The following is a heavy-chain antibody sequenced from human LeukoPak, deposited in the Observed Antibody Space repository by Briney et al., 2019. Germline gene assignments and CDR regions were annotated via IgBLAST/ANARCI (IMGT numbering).Heavy chain of an antibody. J-gene: IGHJ4*02. CDR2: ITRSSSTI. CDR1: GFTFSSYS. V-gene: IGHV3-48*02. Sequence: GGSLRLSCAASGFTFSSYSMNWVRQAPGKGLEWVSYITRSSSTIHYRDSVKGRFTISRDSAKNSLYLQMNSLRDEDTAVYYCVRDPDALDYWGQGTLVTVSS. CDR3: VRDPDALDY.